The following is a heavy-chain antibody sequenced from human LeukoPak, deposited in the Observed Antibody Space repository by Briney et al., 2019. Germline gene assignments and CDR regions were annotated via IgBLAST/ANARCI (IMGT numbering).Heavy chain of an antibody. CDR2: ISWNSGSI. J-gene: IGHJ4*02. V-gene: IGHV3-9*01. D-gene: IGHD3-22*01. CDR3: ASHPADSSGYSGGDY. Sequence: GGSLRLSCAASGFSLDDYAMHWVRQAPGKGLEWVSGISWNSGSIGYADSVKGRFTISRDNAKNSLYLQMNSLRAEDTAVYYCASHPADSSGYSGGDYWGQGTLVTVSS. CDR1: GFSLDDYA.